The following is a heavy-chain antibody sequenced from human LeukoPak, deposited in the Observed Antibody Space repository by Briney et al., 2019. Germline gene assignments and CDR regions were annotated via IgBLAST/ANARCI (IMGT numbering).Heavy chain of an antibody. CDR3: AIGRGLTLSYHYFDY. CDR1: GFSFSPLG. J-gene: IGHJ4*02. V-gene: IGHV3-48*02. Sequence: GGSLRHSCAASGFSFSPLGMNCVSQAPGRGLEWVSYISSGSSTTYYADSVKGRFTISRDNAKNSLYLQLNSLRDEDTAVYYCAIGRGLTLSYHYFDYWGQGTLVSVSS. D-gene: IGHD3-10*01. CDR2: ISSGSSTT.